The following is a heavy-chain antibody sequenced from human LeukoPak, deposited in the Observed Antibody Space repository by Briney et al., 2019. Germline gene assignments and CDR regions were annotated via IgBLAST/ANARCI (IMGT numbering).Heavy chain of an antibody. CDR3: ARSGSSGWYFDY. D-gene: IGHD6-19*01. Sequence: GGSLRLSCAASGFTFSSYEMNWVRQAPGKGLEWVSYISSSGSTIYYADSVKGRFTISRDNAKNSLHLQMSSLRAEDTAVYYCARSGSSGWYFDYWGQGTLVTVSS. CDR1: GFTFSSYE. V-gene: IGHV3-48*03. CDR2: ISSSGSTI. J-gene: IGHJ4*02.